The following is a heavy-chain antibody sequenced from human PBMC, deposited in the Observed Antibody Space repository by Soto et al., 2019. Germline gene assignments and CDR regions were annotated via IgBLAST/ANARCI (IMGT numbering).Heavy chain of an antibody. CDR2: ISGSGGST. J-gene: IGHJ5*02. Sequence: PGGSLRLSCAASGVTFSSYAMSWVRQAPGKGLEWVSAISGSGGSTYYADSVKGRFTISRDNSKNTLYLQMNSLRAEDTAVYYCAKDSLVLLWFGEYNWFDPWGQGTLVTVSS. CDR3: AKDSLVLLWFGEYNWFDP. CDR1: GVTFSSYA. D-gene: IGHD3-10*01. V-gene: IGHV3-23*01.